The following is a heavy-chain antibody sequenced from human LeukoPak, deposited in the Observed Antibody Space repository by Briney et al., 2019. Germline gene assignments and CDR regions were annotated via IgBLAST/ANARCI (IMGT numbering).Heavy chain of an antibody. CDR1: GFTFSSYA. CDR3: AKDWYYYGSGSYYNGPLDY. V-gene: IGHV3-23*01. Sequence: SGGSLRLSCAASGFTFSSYAMSWVRQAPGKGLEWVSAISGSGGSTYYADSVKGRFTISRDNSKNTLYLQMNSLRAEDTAVYYWAKDWYYYGSGSYYNGPLDYWGQGTLVTVSS. J-gene: IGHJ4*02. D-gene: IGHD3-10*01. CDR2: ISGSGGST.